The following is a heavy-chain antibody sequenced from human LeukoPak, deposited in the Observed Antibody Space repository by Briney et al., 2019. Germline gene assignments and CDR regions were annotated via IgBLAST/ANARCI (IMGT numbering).Heavy chain of an antibody. V-gene: IGHV4-28*01. J-gene: IGHJ3*02. CDR3: ARMKVREQWNAFDI. CDR2: IYYSGST. CDR1: GYSISSSNW. D-gene: IGHD6-19*01. Sequence: SDTLSLTCAVSGYSISSSNWWGWIRQPPGKGLEWIGYIYYSGSTYYNPSLKSRVTMSVDTSKNQFSLKLSSVTAVDTAVYYCARMKVREQWNAFDIWGQGTMVTVFS.